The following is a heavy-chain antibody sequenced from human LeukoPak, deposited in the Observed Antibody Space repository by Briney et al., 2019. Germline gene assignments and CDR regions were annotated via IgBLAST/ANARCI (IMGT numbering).Heavy chain of an antibody. Sequence: GGSLRLSCAASGFTFSDYYMSWIRQAPGKGLEWVSYISSSGSTIYYADSVKGRFTISRDSAKNSLYLQMNSLRAEDTAVYYCAKELGIAVAGYYFDHWGQGTLVTVSS. J-gene: IGHJ4*02. CDR3: AKELGIAVAGYYFDH. CDR2: ISSSGSTI. V-gene: IGHV3-11*01. D-gene: IGHD6-19*01. CDR1: GFTFSDYY.